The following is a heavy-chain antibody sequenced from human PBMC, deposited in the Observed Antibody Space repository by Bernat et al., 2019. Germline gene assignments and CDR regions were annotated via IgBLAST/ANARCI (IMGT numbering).Heavy chain of an antibody. V-gene: IGHV3-33*01. D-gene: IGHD6-13*01. CDR1: GFTFSNYG. Sequence: QVQLVESGGGVVQPGRSLRLSCAASGFTFSNYGMHWVRLALGKGLGWVAVIWYDGSTKYYADSVKGRITSSRDNYKNTMYMQMKSLRAEDTAVYYCARDGGISSSWLRYSDYWGQGNLVTVSS. CDR2: IWYDGSTK. J-gene: IGHJ4*02. CDR3: ARDGGISSSWLRYSDY.